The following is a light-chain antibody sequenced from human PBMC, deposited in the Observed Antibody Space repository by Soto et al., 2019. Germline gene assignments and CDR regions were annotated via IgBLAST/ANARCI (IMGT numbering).Light chain of an antibody. J-gene: IGKJ4*01. CDR1: QSVSSN. CDR3: QDNNNRPPGSLT. Sequence: MTQSPATLSVSPGETATLSCRANQSVSSNLAWYQQKPGQAPRLLIYGASTRATVIPASFSGSGSGTEFTLTISCLQSGDFRVYYCQDNNNRPPGSLTIGGWTKVEIK. V-gene: IGKV3-15*01. CDR2: GAS.